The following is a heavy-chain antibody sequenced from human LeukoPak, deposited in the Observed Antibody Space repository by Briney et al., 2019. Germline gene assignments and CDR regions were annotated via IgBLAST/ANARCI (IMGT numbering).Heavy chain of an antibody. J-gene: IGHJ4*02. CDR1: GFTFSSYS. CDR3: ARVTGGTTLDY. V-gene: IGHV3-21*01. D-gene: IGHD2-8*02. Sequence: GGSLRLSCAASGFTFSSYSMNWVRQAPGKGLEWASSISSSSSYIYYADSVKGRFTISRDNAKNSLYLQMNSLGAEDTAVYYCARVTGGTTLDYWGQGTLVTVSS. CDR2: ISSSSSYI.